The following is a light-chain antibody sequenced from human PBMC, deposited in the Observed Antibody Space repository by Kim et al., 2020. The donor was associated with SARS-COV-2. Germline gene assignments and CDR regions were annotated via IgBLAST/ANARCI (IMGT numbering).Light chain of an antibody. Sequence: SPGERATLSCRASESVSSSYLAWYQQKPGQAPRRLSYGASSRATGSPDRFRGSGAGTDFTLTISRLEPEDSAVYYGQQYGSSPYSFGQGTKLEI. V-gene: IGKV3-20*01. CDR2: GAS. J-gene: IGKJ2*03. CDR1: ESVSSSY. CDR3: QQYGSSPYS.